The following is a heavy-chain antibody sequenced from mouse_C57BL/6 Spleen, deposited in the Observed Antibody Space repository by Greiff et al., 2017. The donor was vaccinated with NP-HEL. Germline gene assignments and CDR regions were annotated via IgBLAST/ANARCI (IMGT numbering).Heavy chain of an antibody. CDR1: GYTFTSYW. V-gene: IGHV1-52*01. J-gene: IGHJ4*01. Sequence: VQLQQSGAELVRPGSSVKLSCKASGYTFTSYWMHWVKQRPIQGLEWIGNIDPSDSETHYNQKFKDKATLTVDKSSSTAYMQLSSLTSEDSAVYYCATTVVSYYYAMDYWGQGTSVTVSS. D-gene: IGHD1-1*01. CDR3: ATTVVSYYYAMDY. CDR2: IDPSDSET.